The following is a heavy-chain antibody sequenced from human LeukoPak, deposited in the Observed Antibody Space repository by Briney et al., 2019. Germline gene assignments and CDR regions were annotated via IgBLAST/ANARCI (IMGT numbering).Heavy chain of an antibody. CDR2: IYYSGST. J-gene: IGHJ4*02. CDR3: ATLSFWSVSPYSSSWYGWFDN. CDR1: GGSISSYY. Sequence: SETLSLTCTVSGGSISSYYWSWIRQPPGKGLEWIGNIYYSGSTYYNPSLKSRVTISVDTSKNQFSLRLNSVTAADTAVYYCATLSFWSVSPYSSSWYGWFDNWGQGTLVTVSS. D-gene: IGHD6-13*01. V-gene: IGHV4-59*04.